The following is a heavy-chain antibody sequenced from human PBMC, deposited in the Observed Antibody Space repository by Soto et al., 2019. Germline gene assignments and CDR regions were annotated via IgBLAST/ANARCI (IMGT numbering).Heavy chain of an antibody. V-gene: IGHV1-69*13. J-gene: IGHJ6*02. Sequence: GASVKVSCKASGGTFSSYAISWVRQAPGQGLEWMGGIIPIFGTANYAQKFQGRVTITADESTSTAYMELSSLRSEDTAVYYCATERGYYYGMDAWGQGTTVTVSS. CDR1: GGTFSSYA. CDR2: IIPIFGTA. CDR3: ATERGYYYGMDA. D-gene: IGHD1-1*01.